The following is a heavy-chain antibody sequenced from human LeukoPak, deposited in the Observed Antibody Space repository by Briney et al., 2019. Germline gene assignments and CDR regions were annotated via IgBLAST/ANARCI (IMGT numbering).Heavy chain of an antibody. CDR2: ISGSGSSI. V-gene: IGHV3-11*01. CDR1: GFSFSDYY. Sequence: PGGSLRLSCAASGFSFSDYYMSWIRQAPGKGLEGVSYISGSGSSIYSADCLSGRFTLPRDNAKKSLYLPLNRQRADDTAVYYCARHFSTYSYGLDVWGQGTTVTVSS. J-gene: IGHJ6*02. D-gene: IGHD3-3*02. CDR3: ARHFSTYSYGLDV.